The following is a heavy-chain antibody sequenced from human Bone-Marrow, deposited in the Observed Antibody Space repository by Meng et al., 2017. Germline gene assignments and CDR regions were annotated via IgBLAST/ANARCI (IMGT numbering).Heavy chain of an antibody. CDR1: GGSSSAYD. D-gene: IGHD2-21*01. V-gene: IGHV4-34*01. Sequence: QVQVQQWGAGLLKPSETLPLTCAFYGGSSSAYDWSWIRQPPGKGLEWLGQITHSGSTNDNPSLKSRVTISIDTSRNQLSLKLSSVTAADTAVYYCRLAYCMGDCVDYWGQGTLVTVSS. CDR2: ITHSGST. J-gene: IGHJ4*02. CDR3: RLAYCMGDCVDY.